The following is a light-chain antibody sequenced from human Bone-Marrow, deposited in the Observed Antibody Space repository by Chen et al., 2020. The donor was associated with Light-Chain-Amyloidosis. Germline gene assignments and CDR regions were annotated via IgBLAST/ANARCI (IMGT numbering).Light chain of an antibody. Sequence: SYVLTQPSSVSVAPGQTATIACGGNNIGSTSVHWYQQTPGQAPLLVVYDDSDRPSGIPERLSGANAGNTANLTISGVEAGDEADYYGQVWDRSSDRPVFGGGTKLTVL. J-gene: IGLJ3*02. CDR1: NIGSTS. CDR3: QVWDRSSDRPV. V-gene: IGLV3-21*02. CDR2: DDS.